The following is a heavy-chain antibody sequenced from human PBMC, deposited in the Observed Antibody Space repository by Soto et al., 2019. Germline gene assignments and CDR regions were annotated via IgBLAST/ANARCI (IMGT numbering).Heavy chain of an antibody. Sequence: QVQLQESGPGLVKPSQTLSLTCSVSGGSIISGGYYWSWIRQHPGKGLEWIGYIYYSGTTYYNPSLTTLVTISADPSKNPFSLTLTSVTAADTAVYYCASAGVFGANFDYWCQGTLVTVSS. V-gene: IGHV4-31*01. CDR2: IYYSGTT. CDR3: ASAGVFGANFDY. CDR1: GGSIISGGYY. J-gene: IGHJ4*02. D-gene: IGHD3-10*01.